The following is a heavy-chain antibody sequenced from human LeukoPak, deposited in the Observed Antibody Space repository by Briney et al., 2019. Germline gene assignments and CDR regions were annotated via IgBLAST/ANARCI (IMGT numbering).Heavy chain of an antibody. Sequence: GGSLRLSCAASGFTFSNAWMSWVRQAPGKGLEWVGRIKSKTDGGTTDYAAPVKGRFTISRDDSKNTLYLQMHSLKTEDTAVYYCTTGIVVVPAAMDRVDYWGQGTLVTVSS. CDR1: GFTFSNAW. J-gene: IGHJ4*02. CDR3: TTGIVVVPAAMDRVDY. V-gene: IGHV3-15*01. CDR2: IKSKTDGGTT. D-gene: IGHD2-2*01.